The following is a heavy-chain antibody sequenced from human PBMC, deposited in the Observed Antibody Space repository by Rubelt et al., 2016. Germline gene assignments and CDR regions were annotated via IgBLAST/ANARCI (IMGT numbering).Heavy chain of an antibody. Sequence: GWVAVISYDGSNKYYADSVKGRFTISRDNSKNTLYLQMNSLRAEDTAVYYCVTHEVVTGDWGRGTLVTVSS. D-gene: IGHD2-21*02. V-gene: IGHV3-30*04. CDR3: VTHEVVTGD. CDR2: ISYDGSNK. J-gene: IGHJ4*02.